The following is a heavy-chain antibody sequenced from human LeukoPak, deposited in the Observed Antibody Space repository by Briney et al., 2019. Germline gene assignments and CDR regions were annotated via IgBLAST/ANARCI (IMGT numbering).Heavy chain of an antibody. D-gene: IGHD3-3*01. J-gene: IGHJ6*04. CDR1: GGSISRYY. V-gene: IGHV4-59*12. CDR3: ARDLRDFWSGTSPDV. Sequence: PSETLSLTCTVSGGSISRYYWSWIRHPPGKGLVWIGYIYYSGSTNYNPSLKSRVTMSVDTSKNQFSLKLSSVTAADTAVYYCARDLRDFWSGTSPDVWGKGTTVTVSS. CDR2: IYYSGST.